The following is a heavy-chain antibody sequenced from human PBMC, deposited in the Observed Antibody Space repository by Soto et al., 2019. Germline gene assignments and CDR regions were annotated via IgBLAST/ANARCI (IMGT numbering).Heavy chain of an antibody. D-gene: IGHD3-9*01. CDR3: ARDTPYYDILTGYYMGWLAY. CDR1: EFTFSSYW. CDR2: IKQDGSEK. V-gene: IGHV3-7*03. J-gene: IGHJ4*02. Sequence: GGSLRLSCAASEFTFSSYWMSWFRQAPGKGLEWVANIKQDGSEKYYVDSVKGRFTISRDNAKNSLYLQMNSLRAEDTAVYYCARDTPYYDILTGYYMGWLAYWGQGTLVAVSS.